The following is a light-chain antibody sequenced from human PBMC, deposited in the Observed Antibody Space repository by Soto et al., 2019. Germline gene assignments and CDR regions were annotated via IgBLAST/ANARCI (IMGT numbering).Light chain of an antibody. V-gene: IGLV2-14*03. J-gene: IGLJ1*01. Sequence: QSALTQPASVSGSPGQSITISCTGASSDVGGFDHVSWYQQHPGKVPRLLIYDVSSRPSGVSARFSGSKSGNTASLTISGLQAEDEADYYCNSFTTTNTYVFGTGTKVTVL. CDR1: SSDVGGFDH. CDR3: NSFTTTNTYV. CDR2: DVS.